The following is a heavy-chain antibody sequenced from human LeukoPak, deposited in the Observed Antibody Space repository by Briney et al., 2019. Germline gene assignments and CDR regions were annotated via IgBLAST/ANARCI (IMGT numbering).Heavy chain of an antibody. CDR1: GFSITSSYY. V-gene: IGHV4-34*01. J-gene: IGHJ5*02. D-gene: IGHD3-10*01. CDR3: ARRVVRGVRGWFDP. CDR2: INHSGST. Sequence: PSETLSLTCNVSGFSITSSYYWSWIRQPPGKGLEWIGEINHSGSTNYNPSLKSRVTISVDTSKNQFSLKLSSVTAADTAVYYCARRVVRGVRGWFDPWGQGTLVTVSS.